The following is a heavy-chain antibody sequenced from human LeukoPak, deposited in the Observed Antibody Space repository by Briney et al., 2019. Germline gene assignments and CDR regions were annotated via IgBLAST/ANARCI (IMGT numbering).Heavy chain of an antibody. D-gene: IGHD6-6*01. J-gene: IGHJ4*02. Sequence: GGSLRLSCAASGFTFSGFAMSRVRRTPGKGLEWVSGISGSGDNTLYADSVKGRFTISRDNSKNTLYLEMNSLRAEDTAIYYCATFTTSSGFEYWGQGTLVTVSS. V-gene: IGHV3-23*01. CDR2: ISGSGDNT. CDR3: ATFTTSSGFEY. CDR1: GFTFSGFA.